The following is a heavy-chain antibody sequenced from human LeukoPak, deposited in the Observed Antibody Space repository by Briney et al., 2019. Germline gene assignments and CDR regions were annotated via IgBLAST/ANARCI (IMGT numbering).Heavy chain of an antibody. D-gene: IGHD5-18*01. CDR2: IYPGDSDT. J-gene: IGHJ4*02. Sequence: GESLRISCKGSGYSFTSYWIGWVRQVPGKGLEWMGIIYPGDSDTAYSPSFQGQVTVSADKSITTAYLQWSSLKASDTAMYYCARRGRYSYGSYFDYWGQGTLVTVSS. CDR3: ARRGRYSYGSYFDY. CDR1: GYSFTSYW. V-gene: IGHV5-51*01.